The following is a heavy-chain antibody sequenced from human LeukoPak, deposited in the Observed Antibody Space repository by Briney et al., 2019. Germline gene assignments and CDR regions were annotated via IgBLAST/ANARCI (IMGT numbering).Heavy chain of an antibody. CDR3: ARAAYGGNSGLFDY. J-gene: IGHJ4*02. D-gene: IGHD4-23*01. V-gene: IGHV4-59*01. CDR1: GGSISGYY. Sequence: SETLSLTCTVSGGSISGYYWSWIRQPPGKGLEWIGYIYYSGTTNYNPSLKSRVTISVDTSKNQFSLNLKSVTAADTAVYYCARAAYGGNSGLFDYWGQGTLVTVSS. CDR2: IYYSGTT.